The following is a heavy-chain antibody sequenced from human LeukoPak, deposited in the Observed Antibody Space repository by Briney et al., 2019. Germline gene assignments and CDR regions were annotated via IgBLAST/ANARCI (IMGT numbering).Heavy chain of an antibody. CDR1: GFTFSSYT. V-gene: IGHV3-48*01. J-gene: IGHJ6*03. CDR3: ARWALYYNYYMDV. Sequence: GGSLRLSCAASGFTFSSYTMSWVRQAPGKGLEWVSYISSSSNTIYYADSVKGRFTISRDNAKNSLYLQMNSLRAEDTAVYYCARWALYYNYYMDVWGKGTTVTVSS. D-gene: IGHD3-10*01. CDR2: ISSSSNTI.